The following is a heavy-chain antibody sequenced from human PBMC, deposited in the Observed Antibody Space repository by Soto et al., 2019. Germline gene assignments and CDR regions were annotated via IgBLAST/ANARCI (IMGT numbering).Heavy chain of an antibody. Sequence: GASVKVSCKASGYTFTSYYMHWVRQAPGQGLEWMGIINPSGGSTSYAQKFQGRVTMTRDTSTSTVYMELSSLRSEDTAVYYCARVLSLRYSYGPTDHGMDVWGQGTTVTVSS. CDR2: INPSGGST. D-gene: IGHD5-18*01. J-gene: IGHJ6*02. CDR3: ARVLSLRYSYGPTDHGMDV. CDR1: GYTFTSYY. V-gene: IGHV1-46*01.